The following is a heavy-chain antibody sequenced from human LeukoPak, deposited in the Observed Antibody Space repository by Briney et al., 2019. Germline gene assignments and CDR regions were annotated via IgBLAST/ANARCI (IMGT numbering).Heavy chain of an antibody. CDR3: ARVGIQLWQRPSPNYYYYYMDV. V-gene: IGHV3-64*01. Sequence: GGSLRLSCAASGFTFNNYTMHWVRQAPGKGLEYVSAISSNGGSTYYANSVKGRFTISRDNSKNTLSLQMGSLRAEDMAVYYCARVGIQLWQRPSPNYYYYYMDVWGKGTTVTVSS. J-gene: IGHJ6*03. CDR2: ISSNGGST. D-gene: IGHD5-18*01. CDR1: GFTFNNYT.